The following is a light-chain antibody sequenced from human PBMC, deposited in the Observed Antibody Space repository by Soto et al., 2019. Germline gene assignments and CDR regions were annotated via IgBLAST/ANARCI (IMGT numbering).Light chain of an antibody. CDR3: QSYDRSLRAYV. CDR1: NXNIGAGYG. Sequence: QSVLTQPPSVSGAPGQGVTISCTGSNXNIGAGYGVHWYQQLPGTAPKLLIYGNSDRPSGVPDRFSGSKSGTSASLAITGLQAEDEAEYYCQSYDRSLRAYVFGTGTKVTVL. J-gene: IGLJ1*01. V-gene: IGLV1-40*01. CDR2: GNS.